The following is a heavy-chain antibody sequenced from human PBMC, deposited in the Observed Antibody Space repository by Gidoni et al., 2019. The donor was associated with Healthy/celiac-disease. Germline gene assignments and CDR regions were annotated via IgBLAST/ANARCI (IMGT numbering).Heavy chain of an antibody. Sequence: EVQLVESGGGLVQPGGSLRLSCAASGFTFSSYEMNWVRQAPGKGLEWVSYISSSGSTIYYADSVKGRFTISRDNAKNSLYLQMNSLRAEDTAVYYCARLAITMIVPGAFDIWGQGTMVTVSS. J-gene: IGHJ3*02. CDR3: ARLAITMIVPGAFDI. V-gene: IGHV3-48*03. CDR2: ISSSGSTI. CDR1: GFTFSSYE. D-gene: IGHD3-22*01.